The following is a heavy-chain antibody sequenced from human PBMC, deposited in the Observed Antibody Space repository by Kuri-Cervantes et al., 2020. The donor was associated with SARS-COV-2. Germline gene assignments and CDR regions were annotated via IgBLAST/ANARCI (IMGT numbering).Heavy chain of an antibody. V-gene: IGHV1-69*05. Sequence: SVKVSCKASGGTFSSYAISWVRQAPGQGLEWMGGIIPIFGTANNAQKFQGRVTITTDESTSTAYMELSSLRSEDTAVYYCARDQYGSGGMGNYWGQGTLVTVSS. CDR2: IIPIFGTA. CDR1: GGTFSSYA. CDR3: ARDQYGSGGMGNY. D-gene: IGHD3-10*01. J-gene: IGHJ4*02.